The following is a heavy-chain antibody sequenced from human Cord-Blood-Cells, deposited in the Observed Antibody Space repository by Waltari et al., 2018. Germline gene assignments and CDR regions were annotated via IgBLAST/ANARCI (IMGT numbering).Heavy chain of an antibody. V-gene: IGHV4-34*01. J-gene: IGHJ3*02. CDR3: ARGSKDIVLVVYANGADFDI. D-gene: IGHD2-8*02. CDR2: INHSGST. Sequence: QVQLQQWGAGLLKPSETLSLTCAVYGGSFSGYYCSWIRQPPGKGLEWIGEINHSGSTNYNPSLKSRVTISVDTSKNQFSLKLSSVTAADTAVYYCARGSKDIVLVVYANGADFDIWGQGTMVTVSS. CDR1: GGSFSGYY.